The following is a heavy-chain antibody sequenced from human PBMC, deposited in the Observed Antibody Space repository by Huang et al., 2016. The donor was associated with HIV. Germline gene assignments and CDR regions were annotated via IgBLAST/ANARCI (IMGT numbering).Heavy chain of an antibody. J-gene: IGHJ5*02. CDR2: MAYDGTTK. V-gene: IGHV3-30*19. D-gene: IGHD3-10*01. Sequence: QVQLVESGGGVVQPGGSLRLSCATSGLPFSDYGLHWVRQTPGKGLEWVAVMAYDGTTKVYADSVEGRFTVSRDNSKSTLYLQMNSLRLEDTSIYYCLKDQVGPWGQGTLVTVFS. CDR1: GLPFSDYG. CDR3: LKDQVGP.